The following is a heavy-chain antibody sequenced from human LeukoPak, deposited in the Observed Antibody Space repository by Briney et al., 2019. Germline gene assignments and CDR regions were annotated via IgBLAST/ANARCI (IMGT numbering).Heavy chain of an antibody. CDR3: ARGCQYQLLIFLYYYMDV. D-gene: IGHD2-2*01. CDR1: VYTFTVYY. Sequence: ASVTVSFTASVYTFTVYYMHWVRQAPGQGREWMGWINPNSGGTNYAQKFQGRVTMTRDTSISTAYMELSRLRSDDTAVYYCARGCQYQLLIFLYYYMDVWGKGTTVTISS. CDR2: INPNSGGT. J-gene: IGHJ6*03. V-gene: IGHV1-2*02.